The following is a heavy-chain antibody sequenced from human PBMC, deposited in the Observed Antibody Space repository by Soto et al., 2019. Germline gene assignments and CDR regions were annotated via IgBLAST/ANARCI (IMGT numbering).Heavy chain of an antibody. CDR3: ARDGSGSYSSPFDY. Sequence: SETLSLTCTVSGGSISSYYWSWFRQSPGKRMEWIGYVHHSWGSSYNPSLQSRVAISLDTSKGQFSLKVTSVTATDTAVYYCARDGSGSYSSPFDYWGQGTLVTVSS. D-gene: IGHD3-10*01. CDR1: GGSISSYY. J-gene: IGHJ4*02. V-gene: IGHV4-59*12. CDR2: VHHSWGS.